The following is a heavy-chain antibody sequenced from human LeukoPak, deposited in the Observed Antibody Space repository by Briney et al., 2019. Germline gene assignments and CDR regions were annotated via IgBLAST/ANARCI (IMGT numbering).Heavy chain of an antibody. CDR1: GFTFSSYG. CDR2: ISYDGSNK. CDR3: ARGAVAGTWVYYYMDV. D-gene: IGHD6-19*01. V-gene: IGHV3-30*03. Sequence: GGSLRLSCAASGFTFSSYGMHWVRQAPGKGLEWVAVISYDGSNKYYADSVKGRFTISRDNSKNTLYLQMNSLRAEDTAVYYCARGAVAGTWVYYYMDVWGKGTTVTVSS. J-gene: IGHJ6*03.